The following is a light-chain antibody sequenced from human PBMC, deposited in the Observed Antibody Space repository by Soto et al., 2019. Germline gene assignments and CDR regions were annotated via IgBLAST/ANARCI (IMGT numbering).Light chain of an antibody. J-gene: IGKJ1*01. CDR1: QSISRW. Sequence: DIHLTQSPSTLSASVGDRVTITCRASQSISRWLAWYQQKAGKAPRLLIYDASTLESGVPSRFSGSFSGTEFTLTISGLQPDDFATYYCQQYKSYWTFGQGTKVEIK. CDR2: DAS. CDR3: QQYKSYWT. V-gene: IGKV1-5*01.